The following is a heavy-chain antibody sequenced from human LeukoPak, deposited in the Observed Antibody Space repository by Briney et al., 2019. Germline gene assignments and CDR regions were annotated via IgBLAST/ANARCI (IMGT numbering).Heavy chain of an antibody. V-gene: IGHV1-18*01. CDR2: ISAYNGNT. Sequence: ASVKVSCKASGYTFTSYGISWVRQAPGQGLEWMGWISAYNGNTNYAQKLQGRVTMTTDTSTSTAYMELRSLRSDDTAVYYCARDDPPVLRFLEWLSPSGFDYWGQGTLVTVSS. D-gene: IGHD3-3*01. CDR1: GYTFTSYG. J-gene: IGHJ4*02. CDR3: ARDDPPVLRFLEWLSPSGFDY.